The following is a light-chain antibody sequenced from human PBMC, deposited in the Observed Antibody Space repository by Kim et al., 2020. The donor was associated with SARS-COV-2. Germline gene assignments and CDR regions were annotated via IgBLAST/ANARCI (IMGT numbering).Light chain of an antibody. J-gene: IGLJ2*01. V-gene: IGLV1-51*01. Sequence: GQKVIISCSVNSSNIGTNCASWYGQLPGPAPEFVIYDNNKRPSAIPDRFSCSKSGTSATLGIPGLQTGDETNYYCGTWDDSLSAVVFGGVTQLTVL. CDR1: SSNIGTNC. CDR3: GTWDDSLSAVV. CDR2: DNN.